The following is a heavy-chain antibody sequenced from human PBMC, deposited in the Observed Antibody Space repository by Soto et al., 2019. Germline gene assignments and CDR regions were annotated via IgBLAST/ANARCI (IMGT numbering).Heavy chain of an antibody. CDR1: GGSVTSSSYY. CDR3: ARDQGVAVAVFDY. CDR2: IYNSGNT. D-gene: IGHD6-19*01. V-gene: IGHV4-61*01. J-gene: IGHJ4*02. Sequence: QVQLQESGPGLVKPSETLSLTCTVSGGSVTSSSYYWSWIRQPPGKGLEWIGYIYNSGNTNYNPSLSTRVTIAVDPSKPQISLKLTSVTAADTAVYYCARDQGVAVAVFDYWGQGTLVTVSS.